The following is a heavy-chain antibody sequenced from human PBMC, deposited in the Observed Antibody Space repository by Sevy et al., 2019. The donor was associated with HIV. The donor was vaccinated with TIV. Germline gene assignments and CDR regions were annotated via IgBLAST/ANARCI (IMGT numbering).Heavy chain of an antibody. D-gene: IGHD3-3*01. V-gene: IGHV3-23*01. CDR2: ISGSGGST. J-gene: IGHJ3*02. CDR3: AKGGRLGYDFWSGYSLLGPSDAFDI. Sequence: GGSLRLSCAASGFTFSSYAMSWVRQAPGKGLEWVSAISGSGGSTYYAGSVKGRITISRDNSKNTLYLQMNSLAAEDTAVCYCAKGGRLGYDFWSGYSLLGPSDAFDIWGQGTMVTVSS. CDR1: GFTFSSYA.